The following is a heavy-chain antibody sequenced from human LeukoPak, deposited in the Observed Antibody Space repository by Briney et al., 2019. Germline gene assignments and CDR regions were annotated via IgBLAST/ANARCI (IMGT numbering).Heavy chain of an antibody. CDR1: GYTFTSYY. J-gene: IGHJ3*02. Sequence: GASVKVSCKASGYTFTSYYMHWVRQAPGQGLEWMGIINPSGGSTSYAQKFQGRVTMTRDMSTSTVYMELSSLRSEDTAVYYCARSGPWELLDPLILGAFDIWGQGTMVTVSS. CDR3: ARSGPWELLDPLILGAFDI. D-gene: IGHD1-26*01. CDR2: INPSGGST. V-gene: IGHV1-46*01.